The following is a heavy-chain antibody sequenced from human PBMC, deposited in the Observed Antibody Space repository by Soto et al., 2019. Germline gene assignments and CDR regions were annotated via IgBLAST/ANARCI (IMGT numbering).Heavy chain of an antibody. Sequence: GGSLRLSCAASGFTFSSYSMNWVRQAPGKGLEWVSSISSSSSYIYYADSVKGRCTISRDNAKNSLYLQMNRLRAEDTAVYYCARRLGSGGYYFDYWGQGTLVTVSS. J-gene: IGHJ4*02. D-gene: IGHD3-10*01. CDR1: GFTFSSYS. V-gene: IGHV3-21*01. CDR3: ARRLGSGGYYFDY. CDR2: ISSSSSYI.